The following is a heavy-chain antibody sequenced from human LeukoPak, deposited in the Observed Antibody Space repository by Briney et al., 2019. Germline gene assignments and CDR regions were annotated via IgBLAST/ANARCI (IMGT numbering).Heavy chain of an antibody. CDR3: ARSSSWSKPLDY. Sequence: GGSLRLSCAASGFTFSSNYMSWVRQAPGKGLEWVSVIYSGGSTYYADSVKGRFTISRDNSKNTLYLQMNSLRAEDTAVYYCARSSSWSKPLDYWGQGTLVTVSS. CDR1: GFTFSSNY. CDR2: IYSGGST. D-gene: IGHD6-13*01. V-gene: IGHV3-66*01. J-gene: IGHJ4*02.